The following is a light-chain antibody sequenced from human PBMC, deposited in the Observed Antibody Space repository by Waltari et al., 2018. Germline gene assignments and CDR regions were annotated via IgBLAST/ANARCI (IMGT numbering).Light chain of an antibody. CDR2: DKN. Sequence: SSELTQDPAVSVALGQAVRITCQGASLRTSYASWYQQTSGQAPILVLFDKNKRPPGIPDRFSGYNSETTTSLTITGAQAEDEADYYCSSRDSSASHVLFAGGTKLTVL. J-gene: IGLJ2*01. V-gene: IGLV3-19*01. CDR1: SLRTSY. CDR3: SSRDSSASHVL.